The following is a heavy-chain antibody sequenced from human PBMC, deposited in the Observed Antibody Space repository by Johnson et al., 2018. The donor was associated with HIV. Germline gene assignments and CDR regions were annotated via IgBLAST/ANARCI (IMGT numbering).Heavy chain of an antibody. CDR2: IYSGGST. CDR3: AKDRQLARSFDI. CDR1: GFTFSSYA. J-gene: IGHJ3*02. D-gene: IGHD6-6*01. V-gene: IGHV3-NL1*01. Sequence: QVQLVESGGGVVQPGRSLRLSCAASGFTFSSYAMHWVRQAPGKGLEWVSAIYSGGSTYYADSVKGRFTVSRDNSKNTLYLQMNSLRPEDTAVYYCAKDRQLARSFDIWGQGTMVTVSS.